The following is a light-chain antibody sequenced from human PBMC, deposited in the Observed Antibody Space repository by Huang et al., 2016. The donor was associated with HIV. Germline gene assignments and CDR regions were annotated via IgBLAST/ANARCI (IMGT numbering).Light chain of an antibody. CDR2: GAS. Sequence: EIVMTQSPATLSVFPGARATLSCWARQSVNSNLAWYQQKPGQAPRLRLDGASTRATGIPARFSGSGSGTEFNLTISSLQSEDFAVYSCQQYNNWRYTFGQGTKLEIK. CDR1: QSVNSN. CDR3: QQYNNWRYT. V-gene: IGKV3-15*01. J-gene: IGKJ2*01.